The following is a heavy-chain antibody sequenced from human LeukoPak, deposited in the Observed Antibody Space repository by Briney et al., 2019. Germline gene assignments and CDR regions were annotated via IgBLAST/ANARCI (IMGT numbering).Heavy chain of an antibody. CDR2: IITILGIA. CDR1: GGTFSSYT. J-gene: IGHJ3*02. V-gene: IGHV1-69*02. CDR3: ARPRSYYYDSSGYEAFDI. D-gene: IGHD3-22*01. Sequence: ASVKVSCKASGGTFSSYTISWVRQASGQGLEWMGRIITILGIANYAQKFQGRVTITADKSTSTAYMELSSLRSEDTAVYYCARPRSYYYDSSGYEAFDIWGQGTMVTVSS.